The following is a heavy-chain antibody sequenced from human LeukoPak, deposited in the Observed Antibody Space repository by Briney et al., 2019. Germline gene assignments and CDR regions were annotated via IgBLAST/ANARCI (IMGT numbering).Heavy chain of an antibody. J-gene: IGHJ4*02. D-gene: IGHD4-11*01. CDR1: GFTFSSYG. Sequence: GGSLRLSCAVSGFTFSSYGMHWVRQAPGKGLEWVAFIRYDGSNKYYADSVKGRFTISRDNSKNTLYLQMNSLRAEDTAVYYCAKDGPNTVTSSVFDYWGQGTLVTVSS. CDR3: AKDGPNTVTSSVFDY. CDR2: IRYDGSNK. V-gene: IGHV3-30*02.